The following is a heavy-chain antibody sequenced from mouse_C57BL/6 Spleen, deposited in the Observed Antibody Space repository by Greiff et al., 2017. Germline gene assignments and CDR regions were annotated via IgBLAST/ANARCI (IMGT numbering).Heavy chain of an antibody. V-gene: IGHV1-78*01. Sequence: VKLMESDAELVKPGASVKISCKVSGYTFTDHTIHWMKQRPEQGLEWIGYIYPRDGSTKYNEKFKGNATLTADKSSSTAYMQLNSLTSEDSAVYFCAREGTGAWFAYWGQGTLVTVSA. J-gene: IGHJ3*01. CDR2: IYPRDGST. CDR1: GYTFTDHT. D-gene: IGHD4-1*01. CDR3: AREGTGAWFAY.